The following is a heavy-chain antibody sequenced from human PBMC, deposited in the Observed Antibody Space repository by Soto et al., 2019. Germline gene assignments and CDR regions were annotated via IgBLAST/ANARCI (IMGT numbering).Heavy chain of an antibody. CDR3: ASYIAVSGAEYFQH. Sequence: QVQLQESGPGLAKTSGTLSLTCAVSGGSISSNNWWSWVRQAPGKGLEWIGEISHSGSTNYTPSLRSRVTISVDKSKNQFSLKLSSVTAADTAMYYCASYIAVSGAEYFQHWGQGTLVIVSS. V-gene: IGHV4-4*02. CDR1: GGSISSNNW. J-gene: IGHJ1*01. CDR2: ISHSGST. D-gene: IGHD6-19*01.